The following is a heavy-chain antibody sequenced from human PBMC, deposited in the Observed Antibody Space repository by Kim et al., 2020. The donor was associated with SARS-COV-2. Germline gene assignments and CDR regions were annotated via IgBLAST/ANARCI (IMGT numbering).Heavy chain of an antibody. CDR3: ARAPSKAYCGGDCYPYNWFDP. Sequence: SETLSLTCTVSGGSISSYYWSWIRQPPGKGLEWIGYIYYSGSTNYNPSLKSRVTISVDTSKNQFSLKLSSVTAADTAVYYCARAPSKAYCGGDCYPYNWFDPWGQGTLVTVSS. CDR2: IYYSGST. J-gene: IGHJ5*02. V-gene: IGHV4-59*01. D-gene: IGHD2-21*02. CDR1: GGSISSYY.